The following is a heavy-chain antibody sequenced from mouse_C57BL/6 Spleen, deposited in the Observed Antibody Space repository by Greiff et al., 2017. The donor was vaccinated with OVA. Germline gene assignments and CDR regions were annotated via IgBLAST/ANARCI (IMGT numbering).Heavy chain of an antibody. V-gene: IGHV1-15*01. J-gene: IGHJ4*01. Sequence: QVQLQQSGAELVRPGASVTLSCKASGYTFTDYEMHWVKQTPVHGLEWIGAIDPEPGGTAYNQKFKGKAILTADKSSSTAYMELRSLTAEDSAVYYCTRRTNWDMPFYAMDYWGQGTSVTVSS. D-gene: IGHD4-1*01. CDR2: IDPEPGGT. CDR1: GYTFTDYE. CDR3: TRRTNWDMPFYAMDY.